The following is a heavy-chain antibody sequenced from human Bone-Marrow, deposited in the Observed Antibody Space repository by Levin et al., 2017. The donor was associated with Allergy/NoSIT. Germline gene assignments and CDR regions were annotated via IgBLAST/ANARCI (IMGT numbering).Heavy chain of an antibody. D-gene: IGHD2-2*01. CDR3: ARERGLCSSSSCYLGRFDP. CDR2: IYYSGST. CDR1: GDSISIGDSY. Sequence: SETLSLTCTVSGDSISIGDSYWSWIRQHPGKGLEWIGYIYYSGSTYYNPSLKSRVTISVDTSKNQFSLKLTSVNAADTAVYYCARERGLCSSSSCYLGRFDPWGQGTLVTVSS. J-gene: IGHJ5*02. V-gene: IGHV4-31*03.